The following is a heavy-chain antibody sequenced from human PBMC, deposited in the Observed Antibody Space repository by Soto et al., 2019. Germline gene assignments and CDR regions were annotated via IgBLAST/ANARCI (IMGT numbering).Heavy chain of an antibody. Sequence: GSLRLSCAASGFTFSSYSMNWVRQAPGKGLEWVSSISSSSSYIYYADSVKGRFTISRDNAKNSLYLQMNSLRAEDTAVYYCARDMGYGSGSYYGDAFDIWGQGTMVTVSS. CDR1: GFTFSSYS. V-gene: IGHV3-21*01. CDR3: ARDMGYGSGSYYGDAFDI. J-gene: IGHJ3*02. CDR2: ISSSSSYI. D-gene: IGHD3-10*01.